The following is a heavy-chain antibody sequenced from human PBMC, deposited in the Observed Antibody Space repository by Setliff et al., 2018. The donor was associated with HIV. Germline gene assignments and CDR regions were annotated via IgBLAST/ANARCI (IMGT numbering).Heavy chain of an antibody. D-gene: IGHD3-22*01. CDR2: IKSKTDGGTT. J-gene: IGHJ4*02. CDR3: TSRYYYDSFLESG. CDR1: GFTFSNAW. V-gene: IGHV3-15*01. Sequence: PGGSLRLSCAASGFTFSNAWMSWVCQAPGKGLEWVGRIKSKTDGGTTDYAAPVKGRFTISRDDSKNTLYLQMNSLKTEDTAVYYCTSRYYYDSFLESGWGQGTLVTVSS.